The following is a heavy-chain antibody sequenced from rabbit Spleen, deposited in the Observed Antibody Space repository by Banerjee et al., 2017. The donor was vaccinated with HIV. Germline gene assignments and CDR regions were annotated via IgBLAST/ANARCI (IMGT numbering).Heavy chain of an antibody. CDR2: IYPVFGVT. Sequence: HLVESGGGLVQPGGSLKLSCKASGFDFSSYSMSWVRQAPGKGLEWIGYIYPVFGVTYYANWVNGRFTISSHNAQNTLYLQLNSLTAADTATYFCGRAYTGDDSFDLWGPGTLVTVS. CDR3: GRAYTGDDSFDL. J-gene: IGHJ2*01. V-gene: IGHV1S7*01. D-gene: IGHD4-2*01. CDR1: GFDFSSYS.